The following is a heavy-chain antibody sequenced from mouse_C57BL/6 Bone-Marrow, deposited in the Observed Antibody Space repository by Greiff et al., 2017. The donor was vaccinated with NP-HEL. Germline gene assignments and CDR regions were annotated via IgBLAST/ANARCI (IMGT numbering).Heavy chain of an antibody. CDR1: GFTFSDYY. J-gene: IGHJ2*01. CDR2: INYDGSST. CDR3: AREEVTTPYFDY. V-gene: IGHV5-16*01. Sequence: EVQRVESEGGLVQPGSSMKLSCTASGFTFSDYYMAWVRQVPEKGLEWVANINYDGSSTYYLDSLKSRFIISRDNAKNILYLQMSSLKSEDTATYYCAREEVTTPYFDYWGQGTTLTVSS. D-gene: IGHD2-2*01.